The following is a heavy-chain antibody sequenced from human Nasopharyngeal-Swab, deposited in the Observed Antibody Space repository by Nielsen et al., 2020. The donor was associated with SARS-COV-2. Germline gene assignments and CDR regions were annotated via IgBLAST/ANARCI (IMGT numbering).Heavy chain of an antibody. V-gene: IGHV2-70*01. CDR3: ARIKYDILTGYYYGMDV. D-gene: IGHD3-9*01. Sequence: SGPTLVKPTQTLTLTCTFSGFSLSTSGVGVSWIRQPPGKALEWLALIDWDDDKYYSTSLKTRLTISKDTSKNQVVLTMTNMDPVDTATYYCARIKYDILTGYYYGMDVWGQGTTVTVSS. CDR1: GFSLSTSGVG. CDR2: IDWDDDK. J-gene: IGHJ6*02.